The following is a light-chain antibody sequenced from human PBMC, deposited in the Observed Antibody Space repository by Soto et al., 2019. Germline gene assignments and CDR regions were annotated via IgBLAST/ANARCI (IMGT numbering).Light chain of an antibody. CDR2: EVS. V-gene: IGLV2-8*01. CDR1: SSDVGGYNS. CDR3: SSYAGSNNLYV. Sequence: QSALTQPPSASGSPVQSVTISCTGTSSDVGGYNSVSWYQQHPGKAPKLMIYEVSKRPSGVPDRFSGSKSGNTASLTVSGLQAEDKADYYCSSYAGSNNLYVFGTGTKLTVL. J-gene: IGLJ1*01.